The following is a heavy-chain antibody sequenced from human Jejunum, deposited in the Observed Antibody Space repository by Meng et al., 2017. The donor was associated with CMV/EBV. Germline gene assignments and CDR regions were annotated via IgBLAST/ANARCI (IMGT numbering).Heavy chain of an antibody. CDR1: GASIGIADYH. CDR3: ARGSIFVSFDS. V-gene: IGHV4-30-4*08. Sequence: VLLLASGQGLMMPTRPLSHTWTVSGASIGIADYHWGSIHQPPGKGLEWIAYIHDTGSTSHDPSLKSRVDISLGTSKNQFSLPLNSVTAEDTAVYFCARGSIFVSFDSWGQGTLVTVSS. D-gene: IGHD3-3*01. J-gene: IGHJ4*02. CDR2: IHDTGST.